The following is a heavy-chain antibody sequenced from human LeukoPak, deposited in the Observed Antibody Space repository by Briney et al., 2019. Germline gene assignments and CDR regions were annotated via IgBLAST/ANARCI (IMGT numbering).Heavy chain of an antibody. V-gene: IGHV4-39*07. J-gene: IGHJ4*02. CDR3: ARTTHTSDWN. CDR2: IYYSGST. D-gene: IGHD6-19*01. Sequence: SETLSLTCTVSGGSISSSSYYWGWIRQPPGKGLEWIGSIYYSGSTYYNPSLKSRVTIPVDTSKNQFSLILSSVTAADTAMYYCARTTHTSDWNWGQGTLVTVSS. CDR1: GGSISSSSYY.